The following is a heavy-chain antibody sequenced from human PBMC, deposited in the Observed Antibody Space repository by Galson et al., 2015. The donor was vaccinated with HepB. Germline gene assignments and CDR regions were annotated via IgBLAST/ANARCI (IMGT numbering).Heavy chain of an antibody. CDR3: GRLRGHNWIDP. D-gene: IGHD3-10*01. J-gene: IGHJ5*02. V-gene: IGHV5-10-1*01. Sequence: QSGAEVKKPGESLRISCTDSGNSFSNNWITWVRQMPGKGLEWMGRIDPSDSYTKYSPSFQGHVTMSVDKSIRTAYLQWSSLKASDTAVYYCGRLRGHNWIDPWGQGTLVTVSS. CDR2: IDPSDSYT. CDR1: GNSFSNNW.